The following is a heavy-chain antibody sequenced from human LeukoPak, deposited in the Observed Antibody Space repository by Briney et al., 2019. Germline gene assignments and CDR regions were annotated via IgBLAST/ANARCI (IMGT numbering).Heavy chain of an antibody. J-gene: IGHJ4*02. CDR2: IYSSGST. CDR3: GRDYSKAGKSEPPPDY. CDR1: GGSFSSYY. V-gene: IGHV4-4*07. Sequence: KPSETLSLTCTVSGGSFSSYYWSWIRQPVGKGLEWIGRIYSSGSTNYNPSLKSRVIMSIDTSKNQFSLKVRSVTAADTAVYYCGRDYSKAGKSEPPPDYWAQEFLVIVPS. D-gene: IGHD1-14*01.